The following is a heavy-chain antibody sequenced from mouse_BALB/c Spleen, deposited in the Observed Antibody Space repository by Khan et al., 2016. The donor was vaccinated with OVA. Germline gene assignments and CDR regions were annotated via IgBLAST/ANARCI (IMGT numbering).Heavy chain of an antibody. CDR1: GYPITSGYY. CDR3: ARDYRPRYFDV. V-gene: IGHV3-6*02. J-gene: IGHJ1*01. Sequence: EVKLLESGPGLVKPSQSLSLTCSVTGYPITSGYYWNWIRQFPGNKLEWMGYISYDGSNNYNPSLKNRISITRDTSKNQFFLKLNSVTTEDTATYYCARDYRPRYFDVWGAGTTVTVSS. CDR2: ISYDGSN.